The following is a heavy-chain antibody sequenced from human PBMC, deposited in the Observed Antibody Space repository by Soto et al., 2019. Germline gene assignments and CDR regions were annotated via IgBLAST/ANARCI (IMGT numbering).Heavy chain of an antibody. CDR3: ARATAMGDYFDY. CDR2: IYYSGCT. V-gene: IGHV4-59*01. J-gene: IGHJ4*02. Sequence: PSETLSLTCTVSGGSISSYYWSWIRQPPGKGLEWIGYIYYSGCTNYNPSLKSRVTISVDTSKNQFSLKLSSVTAADTAVYYCARATAMGDYFDYWGQGTLVTVSS. CDR1: GGSISSYY. D-gene: IGHD5-18*01.